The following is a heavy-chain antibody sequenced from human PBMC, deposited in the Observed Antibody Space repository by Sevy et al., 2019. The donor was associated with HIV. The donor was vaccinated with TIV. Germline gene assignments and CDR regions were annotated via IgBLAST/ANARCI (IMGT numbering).Heavy chain of an antibody. CDR3: ARQGRLGPMVRGVSRREEYIDY. V-gene: IGHV4-39*01. J-gene: IGHJ4*02. CDR2: IYYSGST. CDR1: GDSISSSSYY. Sequence: SETLSLTCTVSGDSISSSSYYWGWIRQPPGKGLEWIGSIYYSGSTYYNPSLKSRVTISVDTSKNQFSLKLSSVTAADTAVYYCARQGRLGPMVRGVSRREEYIDYWGQGTLVTVSS. D-gene: IGHD3-10*01.